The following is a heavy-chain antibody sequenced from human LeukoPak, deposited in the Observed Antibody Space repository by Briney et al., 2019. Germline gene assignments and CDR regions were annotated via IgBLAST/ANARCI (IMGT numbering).Heavy chain of an antibody. V-gene: IGHV3-33*01. CDR3: ARSRTGYCSSTSCFDAFDI. D-gene: IGHD2-2*01. CDR2: KWYDGSNK. CDR1: GFTFSSYG. Sequence: PGGSLRLSCAASGFTFSSYGMHWVRQAPGKGLEWVAVKWYDGSNKYYADSVKGRFTISRDNSKNTLYLQMNSLRAEDTAVYYCARSRTGYCSSTSCFDAFDIWGQGTMVTVSS. J-gene: IGHJ3*02.